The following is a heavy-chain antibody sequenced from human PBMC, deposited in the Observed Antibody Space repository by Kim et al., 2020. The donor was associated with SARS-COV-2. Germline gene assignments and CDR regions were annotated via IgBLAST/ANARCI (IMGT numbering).Heavy chain of an antibody. D-gene: IGHD3-22*01. V-gene: IGHV1-3*01. J-gene: IGHJ4*02. CDR1: GYTFTSYA. CDR2: INAGNGNT. CDR3: ARDRYYDSLGVFYFDY. Sequence: ASVKVSCKASGYTFTSYAMHWVRQAPGQRLEWMGWINAGNGNTKYSQKFQGRVTITRDTSASTAYMELSSLRSEDTAVYYCARDRYYDSLGVFYFDYWGQGTLVTVSS.